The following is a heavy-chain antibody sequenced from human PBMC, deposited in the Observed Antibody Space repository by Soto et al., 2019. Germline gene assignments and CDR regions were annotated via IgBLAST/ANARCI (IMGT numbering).Heavy chain of an antibody. Sequence: PSETLSLTCSVSGDAISNFYWSWIRQTPGRGLEWIGCVHESGSTDYNPSLKGRVTISLHTSKSQFSLSLRSATAADTATYSCARGSGAILCYIYASWGQGMQVTVS. J-gene: IGHJ1*01. D-gene: IGHD3-16*01. V-gene: IGHV4-59*03. CDR2: VHESGST. CDR3: ARGSGAILCYIYAS. CDR1: GDAISNFY.